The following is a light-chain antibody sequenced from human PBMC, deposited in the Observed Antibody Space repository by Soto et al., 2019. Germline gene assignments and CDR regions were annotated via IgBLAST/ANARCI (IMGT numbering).Light chain of an antibody. Sequence: QSVLTQPPSVSGAPGQRVTISCAGSISNIGAGYVVHWYQQLPGTAPKLLIYGDSNRPSGFPARFSGSKSGTSASLAITGLQDEYVADYYCQSYEIRMSGNVFGDGTKVTVL. CDR3: QSYEIRMSGNV. CDR1: ISNIGAGYV. V-gene: IGLV1-40*01. CDR2: GDS. J-gene: IGLJ1*01.